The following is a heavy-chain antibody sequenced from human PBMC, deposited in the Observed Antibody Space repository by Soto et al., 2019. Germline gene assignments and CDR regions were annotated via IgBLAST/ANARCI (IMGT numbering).Heavy chain of an antibody. V-gene: IGHV4-59*02. D-gene: IGHD6-13*01. J-gene: IGHJ4*02. CDR1: RGSVTNYY. Sequence: QVQLQESGPGLVKPSETLSLTCTVSRGSVTNYYWSWVRQSPGKGLEWMGYVFYTGNTNYNPSLKSRVNISVDTSKNQISLKLSSVTTADTAVYFCARGGAGNSKHFDYWGQGTLATVS. CDR3: ARGGAGNSKHFDY. CDR2: VFYTGNT.